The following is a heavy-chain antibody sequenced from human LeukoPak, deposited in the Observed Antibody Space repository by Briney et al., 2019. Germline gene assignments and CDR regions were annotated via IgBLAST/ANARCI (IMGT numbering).Heavy chain of an antibody. J-gene: IGHJ3*02. D-gene: IGHD1-26*01. V-gene: IGHV1-2*02. CDR2: INPNSGGT. Sequence: ASVKVSCKASGYTFTGYYIHWVRQAPGQGLEWMGWINPNSGGTNYAQKLQGRVTMTTDTSTSTAYMELRSLRSDDTAVYYCARPHGVFGGSGDFDIWGQGTMVTVSS. CDR1: GYTFTGYY. CDR3: ARPHGVFGGSGDFDI.